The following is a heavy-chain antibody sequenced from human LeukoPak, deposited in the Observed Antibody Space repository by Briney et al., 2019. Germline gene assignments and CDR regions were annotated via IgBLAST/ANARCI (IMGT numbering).Heavy chain of an antibody. J-gene: IGHJ4*02. CDR1: GFTFSSYA. V-gene: IGHV3-64*01. Sequence: PGGSLRLSCAASGFTFSSYAMHWVRQAPGKGLEYVSALSCNGGSTFYANSVRGRFNISRDTSKNTLYLQMGSLRADEMAVYYCVRVSGSYGYWGQGKLVTVSS. D-gene: IGHD1-26*01. CDR3: VRVSGSYGY. CDR2: LSCNGGST.